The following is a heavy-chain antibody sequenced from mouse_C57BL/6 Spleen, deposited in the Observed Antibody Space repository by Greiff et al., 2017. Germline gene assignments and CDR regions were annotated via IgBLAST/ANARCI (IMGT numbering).Heavy chain of an antibody. CDR2: INPGSGGT. D-gene: IGHD2-5*01. J-gene: IGHJ1*03. CDR3: ARNYYSNRYWYFDV. CDR1: GYAFTNYL. V-gene: IGHV1-54*01. Sequence: QAQLQQSGAELVRPGTSVKVSCKASGYAFTNYLIEWVKQRPGQGLEWIGVINPGSGGTNYNEKFKGKATLTADKSSSTAYMQLSSLTSEDSAVYFCARNYYSNRYWYFDVWGTGTTVTVSS.